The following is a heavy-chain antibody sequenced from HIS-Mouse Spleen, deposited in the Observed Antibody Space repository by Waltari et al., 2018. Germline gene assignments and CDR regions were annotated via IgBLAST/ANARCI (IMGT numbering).Heavy chain of an antibody. Sequence: QLQLQESGPGLVKPSETLSLTCTVSGGPISSSSYSWGWIRKPPGKGLEWIGSIYYSGSTYYNPSLKSRVTISVDTSKNQFSLKLSSVTAADTAVYYCAREIPYSSSWYDWYFDLWGRGTLVTVSS. J-gene: IGHJ2*01. V-gene: IGHV4-39*07. CDR3: AREIPYSSSWYDWYFDL. CDR2: IYYSGST. CDR1: GGPISSSSYS. D-gene: IGHD6-13*01.